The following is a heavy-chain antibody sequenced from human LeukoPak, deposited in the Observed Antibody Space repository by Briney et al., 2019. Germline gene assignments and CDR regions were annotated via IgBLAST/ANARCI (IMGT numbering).Heavy chain of an antibody. D-gene: IGHD3-22*01. CDR2: ISGSGGST. J-gene: IGHJ4*02. CDR3: AKGYYYDSSGYPEF. CDR1: GFTFSSYA. V-gene: IGHV3-23*01. Sequence: GGSLRLSCAASGFTFSSYAMSWVRQAPGKGLEWVSAISGSGGSTYYADSVKGRFTISRDNSKDTLYLQMNSLRAEDTAVYYCAKGYYYDSSGYPEFWGQGTLVTVSS.